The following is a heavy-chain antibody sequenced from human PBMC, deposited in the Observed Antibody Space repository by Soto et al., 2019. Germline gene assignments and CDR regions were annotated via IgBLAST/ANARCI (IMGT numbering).Heavy chain of an antibody. D-gene: IGHD3-22*01. CDR2: IDPSDSQT. V-gene: IGHV5-10-1*01. J-gene: IGHJ4*02. Sequence: GESLKISCMGSGYSFAGYWITWVRQKPGKGLEWMGRIDPSDSQTYYSPSFRGHVTISVTKSITTVFLQWSSLRASDTAMYYCARQIYDSDTGPNFQYYFDSWGQGTPVTVSS. CDR3: ARQIYDSDTGPNFQYYFDS. CDR1: GYSFAGYW.